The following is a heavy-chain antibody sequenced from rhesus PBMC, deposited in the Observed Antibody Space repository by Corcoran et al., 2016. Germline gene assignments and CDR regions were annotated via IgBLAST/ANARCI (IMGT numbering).Heavy chain of an antibody. V-gene: IGHV4-160*01. CDR1: GGSISSSY. Sequence: QVQLQESGPGLVKPSETLSLTCAVSGGSISSSYWSWIRQPSGMGLEWIGRIYASSWSTDYNPYLKSQVTISTDTSKNQFSLKLNSVTAADTAVYYCARGFGLVTREDFDVWGQGLRVTVSS. D-gene: IGHD3-3*01. CDR2: IYASSWST. CDR3: ARGFGLVTREDFDV. J-gene: IGHJ3*01.